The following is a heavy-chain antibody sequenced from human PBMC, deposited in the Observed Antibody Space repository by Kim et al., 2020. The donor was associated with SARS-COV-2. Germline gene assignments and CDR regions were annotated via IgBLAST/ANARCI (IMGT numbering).Heavy chain of an antibody. J-gene: IGHJ4*02. D-gene: IGHD3-10*01. CDR2: ISYDGSNK. CDR3: ARERGTTMVRGPIGY. V-gene: IGHV3-30-3*01. Sequence: GGSLRLSCAASGFTFSSYAMHWVRQAPGKGLEWVAVISYDGSNKYYADSVKGRFTISRDNSKNTLYLQMNSLRAEDTAVYYCARERGTTMVRGPIGYWGQGTLVTVSS. CDR1: GFTFSSYA.